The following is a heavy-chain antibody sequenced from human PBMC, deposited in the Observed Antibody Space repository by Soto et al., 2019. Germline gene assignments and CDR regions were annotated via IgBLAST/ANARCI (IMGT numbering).Heavy chain of an antibody. V-gene: IGHV1-18*01. CDR3: ARERSDYYYYYGMDV. CDR1: GYTFTSYG. Sequence: GASVKVSCKASGYTFTSYGISWVRQAPGQGLEWMGWISAYNGNTNYAQKLQGRVTMTTDTSTSTAYMELRSLRSDDTAVYYCARERSDYYYYYGMDVWGQGTTVTVSS. J-gene: IGHJ6*02. CDR2: ISAYNGNT.